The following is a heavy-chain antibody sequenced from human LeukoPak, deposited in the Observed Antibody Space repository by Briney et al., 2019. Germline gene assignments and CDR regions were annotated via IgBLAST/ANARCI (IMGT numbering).Heavy chain of an antibody. CDR1: GYTFTGYY. V-gene: IGHV1-2*02. J-gene: IGHJ4*02. CDR3: ARGVFVGSGSSSPPVDY. Sequence: ASVKVSCKASGYTFTGYYMHWVRQAPGQGLEWMGWINPNSGGTNYAQKFQGRVTMTRDTSISTAYMELSRLRSDDTAVYYCARGVFVGSGSSSPPVDYWGQGTLVTVSS. CDR2: INPNSGGT. D-gene: IGHD6-6*01.